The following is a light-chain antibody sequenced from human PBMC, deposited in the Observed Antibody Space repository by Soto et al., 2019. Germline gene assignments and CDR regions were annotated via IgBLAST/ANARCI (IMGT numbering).Light chain of an antibody. V-gene: IGLV2-14*01. Sequence: QSALTQPASVSGSPGQSITISCTGTSSDVGGSNYVSWYQQHPGKAPKLIIYEVSNRPSGVSNRFSGSKSGNTASLTISGLHAEYEADYYCGSYTDRTTLYVLFGGGTKLTVL. CDR1: SSDVGGSNY. J-gene: IGLJ2*01. CDR2: EVS. CDR3: GSYTDRTTLYVL.